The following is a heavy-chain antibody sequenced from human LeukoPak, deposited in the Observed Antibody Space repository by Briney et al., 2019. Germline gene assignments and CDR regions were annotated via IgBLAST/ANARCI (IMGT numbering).Heavy chain of an antibody. CDR3: ARALEAYDILTGYYSNWFDP. J-gene: IGHJ5*02. Sequence: PETLSLTCTVSGGSISSYYWSWIRQPPRKGLEWIGRIYTSGSTTYTTSLKSRVTMSVDTSKNQSSLKLSSVTAADTAVYYCARALEAYDILTGYYSNWFDPWGQGTLVTVSS. D-gene: IGHD3-9*01. CDR2: IYTSGST. V-gene: IGHV4-4*07. CDR1: GGSISSYY.